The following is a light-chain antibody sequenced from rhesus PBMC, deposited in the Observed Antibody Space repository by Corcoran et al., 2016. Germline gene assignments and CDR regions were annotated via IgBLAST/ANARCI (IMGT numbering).Light chain of an antibody. CDR2: RAS. V-gene: IGKV1-69*01. CDR1: QDINNW. CDR3: QHHDNSPFT. Sequence: DIQMTQSPSSLSASVGDRVIITCSASQDINNWLAWYQPKPGKAPKLLIYRASNLETGVPSRFSGSGSGTDFTLTIRSLQPEDSATYYCQHHDNSPFTFGPGTKLDIK. J-gene: IGKJ3*01.